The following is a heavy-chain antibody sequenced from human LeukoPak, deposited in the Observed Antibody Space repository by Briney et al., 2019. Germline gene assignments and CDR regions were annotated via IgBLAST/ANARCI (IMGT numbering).Heavy chain of an antibody. V-gene: IGHV1-18*04. CDR3: ARIAVAGTLGWFDP. CDR1: GYTFTSHS. Sequence: ASVKVSFKTSGYTFTSHSISWVRQALGQGLEWMGWISAYNGNTNYAQKLQGRVTMTTDTSTSTVYMELRSLRSDDPAVYYCARIAVAGTLGWFDPWGQGTLVTVSS. D-gene: IGHD6-19*01. J-gene: IGHJ5*02. CDR2: ISAYNGNT.